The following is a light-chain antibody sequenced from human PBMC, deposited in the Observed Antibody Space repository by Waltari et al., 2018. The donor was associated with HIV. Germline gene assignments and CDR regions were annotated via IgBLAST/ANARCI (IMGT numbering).Light chain of an antibody. CDR1: QTVSSTY. CDR3: QQHDRSPQT. CDR2: GAS. J-gene: IGKJ1*01. Sequence: EVVLTQSPGTLSLSPGERATLSCRASQTVSSTYLAWYQQKPGQAPRLLIYGASSRATGIPDRFSGSGSGTDFTLTISRLEPEDFAVYYCQQHDRSPQTFGQGTKVEIK. V-gene: IGKV3-20*01.